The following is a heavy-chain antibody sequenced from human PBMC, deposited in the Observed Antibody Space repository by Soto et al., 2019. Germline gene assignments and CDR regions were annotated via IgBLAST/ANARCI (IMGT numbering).Heavy chain of an antibody. J-gene: IGHJ4*02. CDR1: GYTFTSYG. Sequence: QVQLVQSGAEVKKPGASVKVSCKASGYTFTSYGISWVRQAPGQGLEWMGWISAYNGNTNYAQKLQGRVTMTTDTSTSTAYMELRSLRSDDTAVYYCARVIDFWSGYYTGIPFDYWGQGTLVTVSS. CDR2: ISAYNGNT. V-gene: IGHV1-18*04. CDR3: ARVIDFWSGYYTGIPFDY. D-gene: IGHD3-3*01.